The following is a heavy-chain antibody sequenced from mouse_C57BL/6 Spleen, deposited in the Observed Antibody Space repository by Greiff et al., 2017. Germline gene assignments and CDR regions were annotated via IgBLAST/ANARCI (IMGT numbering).Heavy chain of an antibody. CDR1: GYTFTEYT. Sequence: QVQLQPSGAELVKPGASVKLSCKASGYTFTEYTIHWVKQRSGQGLEWIGWFYPGSGSIKYNEKFKDKATLTADQSSSTGYMELRRLTSEDSAVYFCARHEEGGYGYDYCDYWGQGTTLTVSS. D-gene: IGHD2-2*01. V-gene: IGHV1-62-2*01. J-gene: IGHJ2*01. CDR2: FYPGSGSI. CDR3: ARHEEGGYGYDYCDY.